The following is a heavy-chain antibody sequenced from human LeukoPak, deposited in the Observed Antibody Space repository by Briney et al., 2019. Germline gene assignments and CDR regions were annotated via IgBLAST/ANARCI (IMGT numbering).Heavy chain of an antibody. J-gene: IGHJ6*02. Sequence: PGGSLRLSCAASGFTFSNNWMSWVRQAPGKGLECVANIKKDGSEKYYINSVKGRFTISRDNAKNSLYLQMNSLRAEDTALYYCARQIPHCSGGSCYSQGMDVWGQGTTVTVSS. CDR3: ARQIPHCSGGSCYSQGMDV. CDR1: GFTFSNNW. V-gene: IGHV3-7*01. CDR2: IKKDGSEK. D-gene: IGHD2-15*01.